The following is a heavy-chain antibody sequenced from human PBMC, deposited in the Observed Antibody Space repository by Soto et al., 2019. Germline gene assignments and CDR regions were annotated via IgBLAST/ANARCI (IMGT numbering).Heavy chain of an antibody. Sequence: ASVKVSCKASGYTFTSYDMHWVRQAPGQRLEWMGWINAGNGNTKYSQKLQGRVTMTTDTSTSTAYMELRSLRSDDTAVYYCARDDIVLVPAANYYYYGMDVWGQGTTVTVSS. D-gene: IGHD2-2*01. V-gene: IGHV1-3*01. CDR3: ARDDIVLVPAANYYYYGMDV. J-gene: IGHJ6*02. CDR1: GYTFTSYD. CDR2: INAGNGNT.